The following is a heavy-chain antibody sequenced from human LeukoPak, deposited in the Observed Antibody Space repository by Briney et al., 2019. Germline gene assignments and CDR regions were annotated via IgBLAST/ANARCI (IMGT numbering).Heavy chain of an antibody. CDR3: ARGASGYSSSWSYYYYYYYMDV. CDR2: INRNGGST. J-gene: IGHJ6*03. Sequence: GGSLRLSCAASGFTFSSYAMSWVRQAPGKGLEWVSGINRNGGSTGCADSVKGRFTISRDNAKNSLYLQMNSLRAEDTALYYCARGASGYSSSWSYYYYYYYMDVWGKGTTVTVSS. V-gene: IGHV3-20*04. CDR1: GFTFSSYA. D-gene: IGHD6-13*01.